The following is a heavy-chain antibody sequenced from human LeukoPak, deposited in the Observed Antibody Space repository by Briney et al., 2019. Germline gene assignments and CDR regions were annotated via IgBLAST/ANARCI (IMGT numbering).Heavy chain of an antibody. CDR1: GFSFSDSY. V-gene: IGHV3-11*01. CDR3: AKTSIAAPPRYFDY. Sequence: GGSLRLSCAASGFSFSDSYMSWIRQAPGKGLECISYISSSGSTIYYADSVKGRFTISRDNAENSLYLQMNSLRAEDTAVYYCAKTSIAAPPRYFDYWGQGTLVTVSS. J-gene: IGHJ4*02. CDR2: ISSSGSTI. D-gene: IGHD6-6*01.